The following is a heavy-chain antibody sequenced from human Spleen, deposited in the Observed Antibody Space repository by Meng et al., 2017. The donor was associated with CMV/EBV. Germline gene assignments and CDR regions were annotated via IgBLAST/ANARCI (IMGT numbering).Heavy chain of an antibody. CDR3: RTEDSSGYKEVDDPFDV. CDR2: IKSKAVGGRT. J-gene: IGHJ3*01. Sequence: GESLKISCTASGFTFSNAWMTWVRQAPGKGLEWVGRIKSKAVGGRTDYAAPVKGRFTISRDDSKNTLYLQMNSLKIEDTAVYYCRTEDSSGYKEVDDPFDVWGQGTMVTVSS. D-gene: IGHD3-22*01. CDR1: GFTFSNAW. V-gene: IGHV3-15*01.